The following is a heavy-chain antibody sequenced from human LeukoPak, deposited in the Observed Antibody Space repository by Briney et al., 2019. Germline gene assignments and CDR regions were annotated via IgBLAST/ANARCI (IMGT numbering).Heavy chain of an antibody. CDR1: GGTFTSYA. V-gene: IGHV1-69*04. Sequence: ASVKVSCKASGGTFTSYAISWVRQAPGQGLEWMGRIIPILGIANYAQKFQGRVTITADKSTSTAYMELSSLRSEDTAVYYCARVGATQFWFDPWGQGTLVTVSS. D-gene: IGHD1-26*01. J-gene: IGHJ5*02. CDR3: ARVGATQFWFDP. CDR2: IIPILGIA.